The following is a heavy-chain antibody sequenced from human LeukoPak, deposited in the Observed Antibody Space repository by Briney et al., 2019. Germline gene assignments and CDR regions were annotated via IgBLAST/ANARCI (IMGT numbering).Heavy chain of an antibody. V-gene: IGHV4-61*02. J-gene: IGHJ4*02. D-gene: IGHD1-26*01. CDR2: IYTSGST. Sequence: SQTLSLTCTVSGGSISSGSYYWSWIRQPAGKGLEWIGRIYTSGSTNYNPSLKSRVTISVDMSKNQFSLKLSSVTAADTAVYYCARVSARVGATTDYWGQGTLVTVSS. CDR1: GGSISSGSYY. CDR3: ARVSARVGATTDY.